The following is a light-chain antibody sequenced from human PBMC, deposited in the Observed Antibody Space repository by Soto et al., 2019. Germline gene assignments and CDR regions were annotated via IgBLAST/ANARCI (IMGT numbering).Light chain of an antibody. J-gene: IGLJ2*01. Sequence: QSALTQPASVSGSPGQSITISCTGSSSDVGGYNYVSWYQQHPGKAPKVMIYDDSNRPSGVSNRFSGSKSGKTASLTISGLQADDAAYYYCSSYTSSNTRLVFGGGTKLTVL. CDR1: SSDVGGYNY. V-gene: IGLV2-14*01. CDR3: SSYTSSNTRLV. CDR2: DDS.